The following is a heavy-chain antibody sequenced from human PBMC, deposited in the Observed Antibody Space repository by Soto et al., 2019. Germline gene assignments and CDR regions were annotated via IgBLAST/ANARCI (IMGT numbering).Heavy chain of an antibody. V-gene: IGHV1-18*01. Sequence: QVQLVQSGAEVKKPGASVKVSCKASGYTFTNYGINWVRQAPGQGLEWMGWISAYNGNTNYAQKLQGRVTMTTDTSTSTAYMELRSLRSDDTAMYYCAREEGSYYYDSGSYDYWGQGTLVTVSS. CDR3: AREEGSYYYDSGSYDY. CDR1: GYTFTNYG. CDR2: ISAYNGNT. D-gene: IGHD3-10*01. J-gene: IGHJ4*02.